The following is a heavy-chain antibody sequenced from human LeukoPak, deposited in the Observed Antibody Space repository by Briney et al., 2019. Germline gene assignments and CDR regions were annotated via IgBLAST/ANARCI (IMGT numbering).Heavy chain of an antibody. CDR2: ISYDGSNK. V-gene: IGHV3-30*18. J-gene: IGHJ4*02. D-gene: IGHD3-16*01. CDR3: AKDQNLGGVPLDY. Sequence: PGRSLRLSCAASEFTFSTYGMHWVRQAPGKGLEWVAVISYDGSNKYYADSVKGRFTISRDNSKNTLYLQMNSLRAEDTAVYYCAKDQNLGGVPLDYWGQGTLVTVSS. CDR1: EFTFSTYG.